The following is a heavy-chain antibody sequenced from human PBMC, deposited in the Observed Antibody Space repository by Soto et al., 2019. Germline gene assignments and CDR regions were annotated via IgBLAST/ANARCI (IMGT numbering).Heavy chain of an antibody. CDR2: IDHSGDP. J-gene: IGHJ5*02. D-gene: IGHD3-3*01. CDR1: GGYIHPSHW. Sequence: QVQLQESGPGLVKSSGTLSLTCGVSGGYIHPSHWWSWVRQSPGQGLEWIGEIDHSGDPNYHPSLTSRVIMSGDKSRNQSSLQLIAVTAADTAVYYCVTVTGITSVGVVRSAWFDAWGQGILATVSS. V-gene: IGHV4-4*02. CDR3: VTVTGITSVGVVRSAWFDA.